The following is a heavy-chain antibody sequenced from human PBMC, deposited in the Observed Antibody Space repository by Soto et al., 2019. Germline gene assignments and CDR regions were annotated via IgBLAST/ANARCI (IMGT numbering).Heavy chain of an antibody. Sequence: EVQLLESGGGLVQPGGSLRLSCAASGFTFSSYAMSWVRQAPGKGLEWVSAISGSGGSTYYADSVKGRFTISRDNSKNTLYLQMNSLRAEDTAVYYCAKDYYGSGSYYNRHYYYYYGMDVWGQGTTVTVSS. CDR3: AKDYYGSGSYYNRHYYYYYGMDV. J-gene: IGHJ6*02. CDR1: GFTFSSYA. CDR2: ISGSGGST. V-gene: IGHV3-23*01. D-gene: IGHD3-10*01.